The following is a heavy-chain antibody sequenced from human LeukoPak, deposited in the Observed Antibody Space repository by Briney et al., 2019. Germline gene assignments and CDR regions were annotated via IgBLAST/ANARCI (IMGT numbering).Heavy chain of an antibody. D-gene: IGHD2-2*01. J-gene: IGHJ5*02. CDR1: GFTFSSYW. V-gene: IGHV3-7*01. CDR2: IKQDGSEK. CDR3: ARSYCSSTSCYEPHRINWFDP. Sequence: GGSLRLSCAASGFTFSSYWMSWVRRAPGKGLEWVANIKQDGSEKYYVDSVKGRFTISRDNAKNSLYLQMNSLRAEDTAVYYCARSYCSSTSCYEPHRINWFDPWGQGTLVTVSS.